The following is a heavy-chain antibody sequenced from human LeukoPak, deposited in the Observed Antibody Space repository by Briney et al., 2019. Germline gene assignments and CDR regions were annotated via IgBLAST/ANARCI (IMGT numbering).Heavy chain of an antibody. J-gene: IGHJ5*02. CDR2: IIPIFGTA. D-gene: IGHD3-22*01. V-gene: IGHV1-69*05. Sequence: SVKVSCKASGGTFSSYAISWVRQAPGQGLEWMGRIIPIFGTANYAQKFQGRVTITTDESTSTAYMELSSLRSEDTAVYFCARDEMYYYDSSYWFDPWGQGTLVTVSS. CDR1: GGTFSSYA. CDR3: ARDEMYYYDSSYWFDP.